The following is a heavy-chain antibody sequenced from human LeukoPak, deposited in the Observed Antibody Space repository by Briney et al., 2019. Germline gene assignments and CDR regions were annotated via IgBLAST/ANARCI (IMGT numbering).Heavy chain of an antibody. CDR1: GGSISSYY. V-gene: IGHV4-4*07. J-gene: IGHJ5*02. Sequence: SETLSLTCTVSGGSISSYYWSWIRQPAGKGLEGIGRIYTSGSTNYNPSLKSRFTMSVDTSKNQFSLKLSSVTAADTAVYYCARDPAAWCGDYVGFDPWGQGTLVTVSS. D-gene: IGHD4-17*01. CDR2: IYTSGST. CDR3: ARDPAAWCGDYVGFDP.